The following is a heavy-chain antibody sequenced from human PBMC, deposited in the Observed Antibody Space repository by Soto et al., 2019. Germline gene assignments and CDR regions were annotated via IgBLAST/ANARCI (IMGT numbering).Heavy chain of an antibody. CDR2: VDHSGRT. D-gene: IGHD3-10*01. J-gene: IGHJ4*02. V-gene: IGHV4-38-2*01. CDR3: AKKGYYPSGKINLFDS. CDR1: CYSINSDYY. Sequence: SETLSLTCAVSCYSINSDYYWGWIRQPPGKGLEWIGSVDHSGRTYYSPSLRSRLTIFIDTSKNQFSLRLTSVTAADTAMYFCAKKGYYPSGKINLFDSWGPGTLVTVSS.